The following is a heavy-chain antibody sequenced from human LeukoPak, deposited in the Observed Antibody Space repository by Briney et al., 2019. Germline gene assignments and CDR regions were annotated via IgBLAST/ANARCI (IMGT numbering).Heavy chain of an antibody. CDR3: ARSRSTVVITD. J-gene: IGHJ4*02. CDR2: ISSSSSYI. D-gene: IGHD3-22*01. V-gene: IGHV3-21*01. Sequence: MPGGSLRLSCAASGLSFSSYWMHWVRQAPGKGLEWVSSISSSSSYIYYADSVKGRFTISRDNAKNSLYLQMNSLRAEDTAVYYCARSRSTVVITDWGQGTLVTVSS. CDR1: GLSFSSYW.